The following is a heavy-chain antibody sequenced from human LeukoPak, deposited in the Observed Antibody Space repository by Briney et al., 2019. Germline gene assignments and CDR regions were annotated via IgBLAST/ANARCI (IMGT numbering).Heavy chain of an antibody. Sequence: GGSLRLSCAASGFTFTNYWMHWVRQIPGKGLVWVSRINSDDTTTTYADAVKGRFTISRDNAKNTLYLRMNSLTADDTAIYYCARGDCSGDSCYSIDYWGQGTLVIVSS. CDR3: ARGDCSGDSCYSIDY. CDR2: INSDDTTT. V-gene: IGHV3-74*01. CDR1: GFTFTNYW. J-gene: IGHJ4*02. D-gene: IGHD2-15*01.